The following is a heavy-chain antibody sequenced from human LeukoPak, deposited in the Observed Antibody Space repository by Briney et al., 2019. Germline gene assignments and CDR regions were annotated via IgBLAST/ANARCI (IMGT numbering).Heavy chain of an antibody. CDR3: AGGSGWLIEVY. CDR1: GFTFSSYA. J-gene: IGHJ4*02. D-gene: IGHD6-19*01. V-gene: IGHV3-7*01. CDR2: IKQDGSEK. Sequence: GGSLRLSCAASGFTFSSYAMSWVRQAPGKGLEWVANIKQDGSEKEHVDSVEGRFTISRDNAKNSLYLQLNGLRVEDTAVYYCAGGSGWLIEVYWGQGTLVTVSS.